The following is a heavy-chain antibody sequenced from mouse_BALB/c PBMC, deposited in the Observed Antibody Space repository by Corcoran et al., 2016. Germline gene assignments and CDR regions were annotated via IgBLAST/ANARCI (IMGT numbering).Heavy chain of an antibody. J-gene: IGHJ1*01. V-gene: IGHV14-3*02. Sequence: EVQLQQSGAELVKPGASVKLSCTASGFNIKDTFMHWVKQRPEQGLEWIGRIDPANGNTKYDPKFQGKATITADTSSNTAYLQLISLTSEDTAVYYCARWDWYFDVWGAGTTVNVSS. CDR1: GFNIKDTF. CDR2: IDPANGNT. CDR3: ARWDWYFDV.